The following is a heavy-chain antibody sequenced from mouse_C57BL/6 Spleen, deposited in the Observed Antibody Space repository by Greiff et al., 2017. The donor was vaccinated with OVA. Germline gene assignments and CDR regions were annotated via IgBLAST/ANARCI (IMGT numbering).Heavy chain of an antibody. Sequence: LVEPGASVKISCKASGYAFSSSWMNWVKQRPGKGLEWIGRIYPGDGDTNYNGKFKGKATLTADKSSSTAYMQLSSLTSEDSAVYFCARGDGNYPYYYAMDYWGQGTSVTVSS. V-gene: IGHV1-82*01. CDR3: ARGDGNYPYYYAMDY. CDR1: GYAFSSSW. J-gene: IGHJ4*01. CDR2: IYPGDGDT. D-gene: IGHD2-1*01.